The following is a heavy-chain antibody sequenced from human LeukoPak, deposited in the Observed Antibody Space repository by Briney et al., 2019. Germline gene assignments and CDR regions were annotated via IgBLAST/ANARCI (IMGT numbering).Heavy chain of an antibody. CDR1: GGSISSGGYS. CDR3: ARVAGSGYCEY. V-gene: IGHV4-30-4*07. J-gene: IGHJ4*02. D-gene: IGHD6-19*01. CDR2: IYYSGST. Sequence: PSETLSLTCAVSGGSISSGGYSWSWIRQPPGKGLEWIGYIYYSGSTYYNPSLKSRVTISVDTSKNQFSLKLSSVTAADTAVYYCARVAGSGYCEYWGQGTLVTVSS.